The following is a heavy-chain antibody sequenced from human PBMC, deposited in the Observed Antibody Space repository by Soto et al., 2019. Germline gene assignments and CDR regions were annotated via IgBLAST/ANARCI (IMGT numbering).Heavy chain of an antibody. CDR1: GFTFSSYG. D-gene: IGHD3-3*01. Sequence: QVQLVESGGGVVQPGRSLRLSCAASGFTFSSYGMHWVRQAPGKGLEWVAVISYDGSNKYYADSVKGRFTISRDNSKNTLYLQMNSLRAEDTAVYYCAKDRDKLRFLEWPTPPGDYWGQGTLVTVSS. CDR2: ISYDGSNK. J-gene: IGHJ4*02. CDR3: AKDRDKLRFLEWPTPPGDY. V-gene: IGHV3-30*18.